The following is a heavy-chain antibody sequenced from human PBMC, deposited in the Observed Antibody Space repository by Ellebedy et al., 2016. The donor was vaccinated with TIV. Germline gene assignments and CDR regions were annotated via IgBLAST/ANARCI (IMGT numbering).Heavy chain of an antibody. V-gene: IGHV3-30*04. CDR1: GFTFSNYP. J-gene: IGHJ4*02. Sequence: GESLKISCAASGFTFSNYPMHWVRQAPGKGLEWVAVISYDGSNKFYADSVKGRFTISRDNSKNTLFLQMNSLRADDTAVYYCARITYTGSNFDYWGQGTLVTVSS. CDR2: ISYDGSNK. CDR3: ARITYTGSNFDY. D-gene: IGHD1-26*01.